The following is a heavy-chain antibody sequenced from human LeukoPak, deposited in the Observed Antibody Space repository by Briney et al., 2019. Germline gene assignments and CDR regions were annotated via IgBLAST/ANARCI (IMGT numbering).Heavy chain of an antibody. CDR1: GYKFSNYG. CDR2: ISGYNGKT. V-gene: IGHV1-18*01. J-gene: IGHJ4*02. D-gene: IGHD6-13*01. Sequence: ASVKVSCKASGYKFSNYGTIWVRQAPGQGPEWMGWISGYNGKTDYGQKFQGRLTMTTDISTSTAYMELRSLRSDDTAVYYCARDRAAAGIFDFWGQGTLVIVSS. CDR3: ARDRAAAGIFDF.